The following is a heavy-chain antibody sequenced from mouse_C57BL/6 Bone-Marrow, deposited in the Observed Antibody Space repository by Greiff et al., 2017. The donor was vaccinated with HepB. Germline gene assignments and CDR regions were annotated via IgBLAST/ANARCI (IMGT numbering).Heavy chain of an antibody. CDR2: ISSGGSYT. V-gene: IGHV5-6*01. J-gene: IGHJ2*01. CDR1: GFTFSSYG. D-gene: IGHD2-10*01. CDR3: ARQAYYGEFDY. Sequence: EVQRVESGGDLVKPGGSLKLSCAASGFTFSSYGMSWVRQTPDKRLEWVATISSGGSYTYYPDSVKGRFTISRDNAKNTLYLQMSSLKSEDTAMYYCARQAYYGEFDYWGQGTTLTVSS.